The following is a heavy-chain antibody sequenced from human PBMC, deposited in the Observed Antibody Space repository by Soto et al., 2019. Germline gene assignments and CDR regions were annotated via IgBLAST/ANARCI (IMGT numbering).Heavy chain of an antibody. CDR2: IHGGGGAT. V-gene: IGHV3-23*01. Sequence: EVQLLESGGGLVQPGGSLRLSCAASGFTFSAYAMGWVRQAPGKGLEWVSTIHGGGGATHYADSVKGRFTISRDDSQNTRYAAMYSLRAEDTAGYYGAKFEGHPLESWDIEFCGRGTLVTVSS. CDR1: GFTFSAYA. J-gene: IGHJ2*01. CDR3: AKFEGHPLESWDIEF. D-gene: IGHD1-1*01.